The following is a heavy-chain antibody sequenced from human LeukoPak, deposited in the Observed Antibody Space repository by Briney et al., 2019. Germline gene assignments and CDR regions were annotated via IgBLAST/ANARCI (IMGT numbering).Heavy chain of an antibody. Sequence: SETLSLTCTVSGGSISSGSYYWSWIRQPAGKGLEWIGRIYTSGSTNYNPSLKSRVTMSVDTSKNQFSLKLSSVTAADTAVYYCARETYYYGSGSYYYMDVWGKGTTVTVSS. CDR2: IYTSGST. V-gene: IGHV4-61*02. J-gene: IGHJ6*03. CDR1: GGSISSGSYY. D-gene: IGHD3-10*01. CDR3: ARETYYYGSGSYYYMDV.